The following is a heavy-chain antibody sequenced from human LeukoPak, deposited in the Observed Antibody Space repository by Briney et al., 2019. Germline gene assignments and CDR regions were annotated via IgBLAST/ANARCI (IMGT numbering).Heavy chain of an antibody. D-gene: IGHD3-10*01. CDR3: AGILWFGEFYYYYYMDV. V-gene: IGHV4-34*01. CDR2: INHSGST. J-gene: IGHJ6*03. CDR1: GGSFSGYY. Sequence: SETLSLTCAVYGGSFSGYYWSWIRQPPGKGLEWIGEINHSGSTNYNPSLKSRVTISVDTSKNQFSLKLSSVTAADTAVYYCAGILWFGEFYYYYYMDVWGKGTTVTISS.